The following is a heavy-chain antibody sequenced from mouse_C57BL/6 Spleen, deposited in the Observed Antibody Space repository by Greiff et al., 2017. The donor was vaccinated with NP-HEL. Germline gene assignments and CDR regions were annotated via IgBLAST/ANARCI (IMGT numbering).Heavy chain of an antibody. CDR3: ARSYNGFAY. CDR1: GYTFTDYY. V-gene: IGHV1-76*01. J-gene: IGHJ3*01. Sequence: QVQLQQSGAELVRPGASVKLSCKASGYTFTDYYINWVKQWPGQGLEWIARIYPGSGNTYYNEKFKGKATLTAEKSSSTAYMQLSSLTSEDSAVYFCARSYNGFAYWGQGTLVTVSA. CDR2: IYPGSGNT. D-gene: IGHD1-3*01.